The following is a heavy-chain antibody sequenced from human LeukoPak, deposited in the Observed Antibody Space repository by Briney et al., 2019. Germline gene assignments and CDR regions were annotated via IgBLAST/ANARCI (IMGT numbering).Heavy chain of an antibody. Sequence: SSYSNIYYADSVKGRFTASRDNAQNSLFLQMNSLRAEDTAVYYCARGSLRQQLWPGDARGQGKLVTVSS. CDR3: ARGSLRQQLWPGDA. V-gene: IGHV3-21*01. D-gene: IGHD6-13*01. J-gene: IGHJ5*02. CDR2: SSYSNI.